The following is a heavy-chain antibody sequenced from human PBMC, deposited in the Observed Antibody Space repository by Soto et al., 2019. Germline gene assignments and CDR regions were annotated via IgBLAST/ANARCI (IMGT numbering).Heavy chain of an antibody. CDR2: SYYSGST. CDR3: ARRARYYYYMDV. V-gene: IGHV4-39*01. Sequence: QLQLQESGPGLVKPSETLSLTCTVSGGSISSSSYYWGWIRQPPGKGLEWIGSSYYSGSTYYNPSLTSRVTISVDTSKNQFSLKLSSVTAADTAVYYCARRARYYYYMDVWGKGTTVTVSS. CDR1: GGSISSSSYY. J-gene: IGHJ6*03.